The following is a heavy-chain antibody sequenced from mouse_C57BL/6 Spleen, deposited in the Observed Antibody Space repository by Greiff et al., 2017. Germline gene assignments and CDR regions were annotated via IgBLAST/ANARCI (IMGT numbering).Heavy chain of an antibody. V-gene: IGHV5-17*01. CDR3: ARRNYYGSSYGYYFDY. CDR1: GFTFSDYG. CDR2: ISSGSSTI. D-gene: IGHD1-1*01. J-gene: IGHJ2*01. Sequence: DVMLVESGGGLVKPGGSLKLSCAASGFTFSDYGMHWVRQAPEKGLEWVAYISSGSSTIYYADTVKGRFTISSDNAKNTLFLQMTSLRSEDTAMYYCARRNYYGSSYGYYFDYWGQGTTLTVSS.